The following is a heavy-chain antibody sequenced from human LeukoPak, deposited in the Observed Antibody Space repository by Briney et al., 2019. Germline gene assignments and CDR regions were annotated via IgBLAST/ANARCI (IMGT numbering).Heavy chain of an antibody. Sequence: PGGSLRLSCAASGFTFSNYAMSWVRQAPGKGLEWVSGISGSGGNTYYADSVKGRFTISRDNSMTTLYLQMNSLRAEDTAVYYCAKMPVSYSSGWSNFDYWGQGTLVTVSS. CDR1: GFTFSNYA. V-gene: IGHV3-23*01. CDR2: ISGSGGNT. J-gene: IGHJ4*02. CDR3: AKMPVSYSSGWSNFDY. D-gene: IGHD6-19*01.